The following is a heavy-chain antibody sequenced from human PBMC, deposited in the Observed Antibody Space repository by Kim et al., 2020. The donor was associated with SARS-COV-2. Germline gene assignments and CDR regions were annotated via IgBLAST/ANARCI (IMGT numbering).Heavy chain of an antibody. Sequence: SVKVSCKASGGTFSSYAISWVRQAPGQGLEWMGGIIPIFGTANYAQKFQGRVTITADESTRTAYMELSSLRSEDTAVYYCARRSRGGNNWFDPWRQGTLVTVSS. D-gene: IGHD3-16*01. J-gene: IGHJ5*02. CDR1: GGTFSSYA. V-gene: IGHV1-69*13. CDR2: IIPIFGTA. CDR3: ARRSRGGNNWFDP.